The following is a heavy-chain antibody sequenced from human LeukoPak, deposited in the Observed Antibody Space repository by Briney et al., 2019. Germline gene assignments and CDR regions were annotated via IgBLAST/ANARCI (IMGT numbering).Heavy chain of an antibody. CDR1: GYTFTGYY. D-gene: IGHD3-3*01. CDR3: AKIINSGGVLGFDI. CDR2: INPNSGDT. V-gene: IGHV1-2*02. J-gene: IGHJ3*02. Sequence: ASVKVSCKASGYTFTGYYIHWVRQSPGQGLEWMAWINPNSGDTHYAQKFQGRVTMTRDTSIGTAYMELNRLTSDDTAVYFCAKIINSGGVLGFDIWGQGTMVTV.